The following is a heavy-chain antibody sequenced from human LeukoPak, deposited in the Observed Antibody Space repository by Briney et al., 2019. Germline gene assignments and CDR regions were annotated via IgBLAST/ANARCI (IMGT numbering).Heavy chain of an antibody. J-gene: IGHJ3*02. Sequence: GPMQIYPTESLTLTTTFSVFSRRTIGVGVGWIRQPPGMALEWLAPISRYDDKGYSPSLKSRLTITTHSSKNQVVLEWTNMDPVDTATYYCAHSLYYYDSSGYADACDTWG. D-gene: IGHD3-22*01. V-gene: IGHV2-5*01. CDR2: ISRYDDK. CDR1: VFSRRTIGVG. CDR3: AHSLYYYDSSGYADACDT.